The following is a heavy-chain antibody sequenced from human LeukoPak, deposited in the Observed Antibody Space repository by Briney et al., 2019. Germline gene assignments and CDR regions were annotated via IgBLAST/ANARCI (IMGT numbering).Heavy chain of an antibody. CDR2: ISSNTTNT. CDR3: ARGGTHMFIFYYYGMDV. D-gene: IGHD1-1*01. CDR1: GFTFRDYY. Sequence: GGSLRLSCVASGFTFRDYYMSWIRQALGKGLEWISYISSNTTNTNYADSVKGRFTISRDNAKNSLFLQMNSLKPEDRAMYYCARGGTHMFIFYYYGMDVWGQGTTVTVSS. V-gene: IGHV3-11*05. J-gene: IGHJ6*02.